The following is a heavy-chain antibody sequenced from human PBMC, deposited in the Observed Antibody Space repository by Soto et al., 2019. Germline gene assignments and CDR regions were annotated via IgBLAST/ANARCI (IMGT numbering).Heavy chain of an antibody. CDR3: ARDRLYSSSWYYYYYMDV. Sequence: GGSLRLSCAASGFTFSSYWMSWVRQAPGKGLEWVANIKQDGSGKYYVDSVKDRFTISRDNAKNSLYLQMNSLRAEDTAVYYCARDRLYSSSWYYYYYMDVWGKGTTVTVSS. CDR2: IKQDGSGK. D-gene: IGHD6-13*01. V-gene: IGHV3-7*01. J-gene: IGHJ6*03. CDR1: GFTFSSYW.